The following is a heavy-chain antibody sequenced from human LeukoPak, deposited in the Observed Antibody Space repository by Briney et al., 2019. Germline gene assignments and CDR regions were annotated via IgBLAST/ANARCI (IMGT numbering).Heavy chain of an antibody. V-gene: IGHV5-10-1*01. CDR3: ARHGIAATGDFDY. CDR1: GYSFTXXX. J-gene: IGHJ4*02. D-gene: IGHD6-13*01. Sequence: GESLKISCKGSGYSFTXXXXXXVRQLPGXXXXXXXRIDPSDSYTNYSPSFXGHVIXSADKSISTAYLQWSSLKASDTAMYYCARHGIAATGDFDYWGQGTLVTVSS. CDR2: IDPSDSYT.